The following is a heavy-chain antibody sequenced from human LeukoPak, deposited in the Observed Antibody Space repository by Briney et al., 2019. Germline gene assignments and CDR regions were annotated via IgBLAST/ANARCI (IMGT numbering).Heavy chain of an antibody. CDR2: ISAYNGNT. CDR1: GYTFTSYG. V-gene: IGHV1-18*01. CDR3: ARHTSGYPIYYYYMDV. Sequence: GASVKVSCKASGYTFTSYGISWVRQAPGQGLEWMGWISAYNGNTNYAQKLQGRVTMTTDTSTSTAYMELRSLRSDDTAVYYCARHTSGYPIYYYYMDVWGKGTTVTVSS. D-gene: IGHD3-3*01. J-gene: IGHJ6*03.